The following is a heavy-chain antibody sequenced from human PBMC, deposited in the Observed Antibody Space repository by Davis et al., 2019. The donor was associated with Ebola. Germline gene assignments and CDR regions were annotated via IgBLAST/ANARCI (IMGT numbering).Heavy chain of an antibody. CDR1: GFSFSSHW. V-gene: IGHV3-7*03. CDR3: AREAVWRFDP. D-gene: IGHD3-16*01. CDR2: IRQDGSEK. J-gene: IGHJ5*02. Sequence: PGGSLRLSCAASGFSFSSHWMSWVRQAPGKGLEWAANIRQDGSEKHYVDSVKGRFTISRDNAKNSLYLQMNSLRAEDTAVYYCAREAVWRFDPWGQGTLVTVSS.